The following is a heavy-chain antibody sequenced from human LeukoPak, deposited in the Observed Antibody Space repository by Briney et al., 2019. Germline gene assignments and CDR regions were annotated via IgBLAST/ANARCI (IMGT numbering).Heavy chain of an antibody. CDR3: AKPGGYYYYYYMDV. D-gene: IGHD3-16*01. CDR2: ISSSGSTI. V-gene: IGHV3-48*03. J-gene: IGHJ6*03. Sequence: GGSLRLSCAASGFTFSSYELNWVRQAPGKGLEWVSYISSSGSTIYYEDSVEGRFTISRDNAKNSLYLQMNSLRAEDTAVYYCAKPGGYYYYYYMDVWGKGTTVTVSS. CDR1: GFTFSSYE.